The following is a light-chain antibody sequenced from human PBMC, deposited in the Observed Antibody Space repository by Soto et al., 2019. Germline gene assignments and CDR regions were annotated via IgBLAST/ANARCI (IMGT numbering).Light chain of an antibody. V-gene: IGLV3-21*02. CDR1: NIGSKS. CDR2: DDS. Sequence: SYELTQPPSVSVAPGQTARITCAGTNIGSKSVHWYQQKPGQAPVLVVYDDSDRPSGIPERFSGSNSGNTATLTITRVEAGDEADYYCQVWDSNSDHQGFAIGTKVTVL. CDR3: QVWDSNSDHQG. J-gene: IGLJ1*01.